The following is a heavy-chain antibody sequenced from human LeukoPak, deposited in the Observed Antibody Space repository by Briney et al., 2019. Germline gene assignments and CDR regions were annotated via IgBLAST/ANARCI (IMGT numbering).Heavy chain of an antibody. D-gene: IGHD6-19*01. Sequence: ASVKVSCKASGYTFTNYGISWVRQAPGQGLEWMGWISAYNGNTNYAQKLRGRVAMTTDTSTSTAYMELRSLRSDDTAVYYCARAVAGIYFDYWGQGTLVTVSS. V-gene: IGHV1-18*01. CDR3: ARAVAGIYFDY. CDR2: ISAYNGNT. J-gene: IGHJ4*02. CDR1: GYTFTNYG.